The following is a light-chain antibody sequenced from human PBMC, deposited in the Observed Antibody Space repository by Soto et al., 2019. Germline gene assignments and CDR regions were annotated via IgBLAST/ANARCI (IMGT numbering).Light chain of an antibody. CDR1: QSVSSSY. CDR2: GAS. V-gene: IGKV3-20*01. Sequence: EIVLTQSPGTLSLSPGERATLSCRASQSVSSSYLAWYQQKPGQAPRLLIYGASSRATGIPDRFSGSGSGTEFTLTISRLEPEDFAVYYCQQHGGSPITFGQGTRLEIK. CDR3: QQHGGSPIT. J-gene: IGKJ5*01.